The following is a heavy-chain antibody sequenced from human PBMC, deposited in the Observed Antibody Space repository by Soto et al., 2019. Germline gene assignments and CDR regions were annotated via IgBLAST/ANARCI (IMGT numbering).Heavy chain of an antibody. Sequence: GASVKVSCKASGGTFSSYAISWVRQAPGQGLEWMGGIIPIFGTANYAQKFQGRVTITADESTSTAYMELSSLRSEDTAVYYCARVSLLDYGGNSDPPWGQGTLVTVSS. CDR1: GGTFSSYA. CDR3: ARVSLLDYGGNSDPP. J-gene: IGHJ5*02. D-gene: IGHD4-17*01. CDR2: IIPIFGTA. V-gene: IGHV1-69*13.